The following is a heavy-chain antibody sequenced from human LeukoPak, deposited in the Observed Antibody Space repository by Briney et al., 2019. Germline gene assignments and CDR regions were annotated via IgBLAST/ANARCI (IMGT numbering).Heavy chain of an antibody. J-gene: IGHJ4*02. CDR2: INSDGSST. CDR3: ARESGRGVISPYFDY. CDR1: GFTFSSYW. D-gene: IGHD3-10*01. Sequence: GGSLRLSCAASGFTFSSYWMHWVRQAPGKGLVWVSRINSDGSSTSYADSVKGRFTISRDNSKNTLYLQMGGLRADDTAMYFCARESGRGVISPYFDYWGQGTLVTVSS. V-gene: IGHV3-74*01.